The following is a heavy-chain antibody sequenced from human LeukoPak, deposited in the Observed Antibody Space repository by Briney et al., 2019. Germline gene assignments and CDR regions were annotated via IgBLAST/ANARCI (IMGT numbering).Heavy chain of an antibody. V-gene: IGHV1-46*01. CDR2: INPSGGST. CDR1: GYTFTSYY. J-gene: IGHJ6*02. Sequence: ASVKVSCKASGYTFTSYYMHWVRQAPGQGLEWMGIINPSGGSTSYAQKFQGRVTMTRDTSTSTVYMELSSLRSEDTAVYYCAGDRILASSGWFRMDVWGQGTTVTVSS. D-gene: IGHD6-19*01. CDR3: AGDRILASSGWFRMDV.